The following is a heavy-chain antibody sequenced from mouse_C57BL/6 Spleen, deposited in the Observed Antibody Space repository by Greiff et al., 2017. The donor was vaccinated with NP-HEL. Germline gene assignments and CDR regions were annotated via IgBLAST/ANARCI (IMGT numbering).Heavy chain of an antibody. CDR1: GYTFTSYG. CDR2: IYPRSGNT. D-gene: IGHD1-1*01. CDR3: ARATTVVATWYFDV. V-gene: IGHV1-81*01. Sequence: QVQLQQSGAELARPGASVKLSCKASGYTFTSYGISWVKQRTGQGLEWIGEIYPRSGNTYYNEKFKGKATLTADKSSSTAYMELRSLTSEDSAVYFCARATTVVATWYFDVWGTGTTVTVSS. J-gene: IGHJ1*03.